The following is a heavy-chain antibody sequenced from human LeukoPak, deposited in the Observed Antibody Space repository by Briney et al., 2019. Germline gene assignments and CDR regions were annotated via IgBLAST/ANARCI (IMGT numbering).Heavy chain of an antibody. V-gene: IGHV3-11*04. J-gene: IGHJ4*02. D-gene: IGHD5-18*01. CDR2: ISSSGSTI. Sequence: GSLRLSCAASGFTFSDYYMSWSRQAPGKGLEWVSYISSSGSTIYYADSVKGRFTISRDNAKNSLYLQMNSLRAEDTAVYYCATPVDTAMVTPFDYWGQGTLVTVSS. CDR3: ATPVDTAMVTPFDY. CDR1: GFTFSDYY.